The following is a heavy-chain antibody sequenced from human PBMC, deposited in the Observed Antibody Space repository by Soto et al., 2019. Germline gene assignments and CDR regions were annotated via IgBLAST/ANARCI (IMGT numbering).Heavy chain of an antibody. J-gene: IGHJ4*02. CDR3: AKDRWEAVVATIWRYYFDY. Sequence: PGGSLRLSCAASGFTFKNYAMSWVRQAPGKGLEWVSSISGSGESTYFADSVKGRFTISRDNSKNTLYLQMNSLRAEDTALYYCAKDRWEAVVATIWRYYFDYWGQGTLVKSPQ. CDR1: GFTFKNYA. CDR2: ISGSGEST. V-gene: IGHV3-23*01. D-gene: IGHD5-12*01.